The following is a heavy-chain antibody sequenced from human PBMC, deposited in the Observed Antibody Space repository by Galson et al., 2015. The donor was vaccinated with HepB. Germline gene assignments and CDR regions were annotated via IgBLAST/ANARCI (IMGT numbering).Heavy chain of an antibody. CDR1: GDTLTDYY. D-gene: IGHD2-2*01. Sequence: SVKVSCKASGDTLTDYYMHWMRQAPGQGLEWIGGIDPNSGRTKYLQRFQDRVTVTRDTPISTVNMELTRLTSDDTAVYYCAAEHSSDPTHATCLKSFAYWGQGTLVTVSS. J-gene: IGHJ4*02. V-gene: IGHV1-2*02. CDR3: AAEHSSDPTHATCLKSFAY. CDR2: IDPNSGRT.